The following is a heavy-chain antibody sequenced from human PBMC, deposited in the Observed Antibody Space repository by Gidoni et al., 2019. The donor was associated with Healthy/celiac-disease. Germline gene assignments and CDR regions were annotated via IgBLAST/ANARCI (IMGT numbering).Heavy chain of an antibody. V-gene: IGHV4-34*01. Sequence: VTISVDTSKNQFSLKLSSVTAADTAVYYCAREEVVPAAPYFDYWGQGTLVTVSS. D-gene: IGHD2-2*01. J-gene: IGHJ4*02. CDR3: AREEVVPAAPYFDY.